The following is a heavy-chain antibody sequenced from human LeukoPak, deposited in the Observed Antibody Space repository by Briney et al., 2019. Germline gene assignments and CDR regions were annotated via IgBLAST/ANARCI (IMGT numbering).Heavy chain of an antibody. V-gene: IGHV4-4*07. CDR3: ARAYDSSGYYYRRNAFDI. D-gene: IGHD3-22*01. Sequence: SETMSLTCTVSGGSISSYYWSWIRQPAGKGLEWNGRIYTSGSTNYNPSLKSRVTMSVDTSKNQFSLKLSSVTAADTAVYYCARAYDSSGYYYRRNAFDIWGQGTMVTVSS. CDR1: GGSISSYY. CDR2: IYTSGST. J-gene: IGHJ3*02.